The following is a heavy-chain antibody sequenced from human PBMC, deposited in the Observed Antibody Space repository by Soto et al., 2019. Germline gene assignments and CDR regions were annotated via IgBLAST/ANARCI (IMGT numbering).Heavy chain of an antibody. Sequence: GGSLRLSCAASGFTFSDDAMSWVRQAPGKGLEWVSLIDGGSHSTSYADSVKGRFTISRDNSKNTLYLQMNSLRAEDTAVYYCAKPRPDDAFDIWGQGTMVTVSS. CDR2: IDGGSHST. CDR3: AKPRPDDAFDI. J-gene: IGHJ3*02. CDR1: GFTFSDDA. V-gene: IGHV3-23*01.